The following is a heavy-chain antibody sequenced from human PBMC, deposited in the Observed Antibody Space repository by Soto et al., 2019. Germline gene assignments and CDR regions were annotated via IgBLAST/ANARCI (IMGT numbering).Heavy chain of an antibody. CDR2: IYSGGST. D-gene: IGHD6-13*01. CDR3: ARAAAAPSPLYYFDY. Sequence: EVQLVESGGGLVQPGGSLRLSCAASGFTVSSNYMSWVRQAPGKGLEWVSVIYSGGSTYYADSVKGRFTISRHNSKNTLYLQMNSLRAEDTAVYYCARAAAAPSPLYYFDYWGQGTLVTVSS. CDR1: GFTVSSNY. V-gene: IGHV3-53*04. J-gene: IGHJ4*02.